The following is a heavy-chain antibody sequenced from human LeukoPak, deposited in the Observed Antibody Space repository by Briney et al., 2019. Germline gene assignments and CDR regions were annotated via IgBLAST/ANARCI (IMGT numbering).Heavy chain of an antibody. CDR3: ARDLDGGDPIDY. CDR2: ISSVSSTI. V-gene: IGHV3-48*02. D-gene: IGHD4-17*01. Sequence: GGSLRLSCAASGFTFRSYWMHWVRQAPGKGLEWLSYISSVSSTIYYADSVKGRFTISRDNAKNSLYPQMNRLRDEDTAVYYCARDLDGGDPIDYWGQGTLVTVSS. J-gene: IGHJ4*02. CDR1: GFTFRSYW.